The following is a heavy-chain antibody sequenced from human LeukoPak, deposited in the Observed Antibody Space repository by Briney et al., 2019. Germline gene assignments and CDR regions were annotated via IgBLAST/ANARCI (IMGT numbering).Heavy chain of an antibody. V-gene: IGHV4-39*01. D-gene: IGHD3-3*02. CDR3: ARLAYWYFDL. CDR2: LYYSGST. Sequence: SETLSLTCSVSGGSISSTTYYWGWIRQPPGKGLEWIGSLYYSGSTYYNPSLKSRVTISVDTSKNQFSLKLSSVTAADTAVYYCARLAYWYFDLWGRGTLVTVSS. CDR1: GGSISSTTYY. J-gene: IGHJ2*01.